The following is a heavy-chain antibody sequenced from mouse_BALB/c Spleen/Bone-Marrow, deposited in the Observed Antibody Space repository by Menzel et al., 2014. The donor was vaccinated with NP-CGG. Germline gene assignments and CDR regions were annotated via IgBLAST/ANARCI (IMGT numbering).Heavy chain of an antibody. CDR3: SRLYYYGNFAY. D-gene: IGHD1-1*01. Sequence: EVKLVESGGGLVQPGGSLKLSCAASGFDFSRYWMSWVRQAPGKGLEWIGEINPDSSTMYYTPSLKDKFIISRDNAKNTLYLQMSKVRSEDTALYYCSRLYYYGNFAYWGQGTLVTVSA. CDR1: GFDFSRYW. J-gene: IGHJ3*01. V-gene: IGHV4-1*02. CDR2: INPDSSTM.